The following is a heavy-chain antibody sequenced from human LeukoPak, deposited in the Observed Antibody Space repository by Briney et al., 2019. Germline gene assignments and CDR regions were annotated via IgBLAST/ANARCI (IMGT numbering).Heavy chain of an antibody. J-gene: IGHJ3*01. CDR2: IYSNGDT. CDR3: ARCTASCYANAFDV. Sequence: PSETLSLTCTVSSGSISNYYWSWIRQPPGRGLEWMGHIYSNGDTKYNPSLKGRVTMSVDTAKKQFSLTLSSVTAADTAVYYCARCTASCYANAFDVWGQGTLLTVSS. D-gene: IGHD2-2*01. V-gene: IGHV4-59*01. CDR1: SGSISNYY.